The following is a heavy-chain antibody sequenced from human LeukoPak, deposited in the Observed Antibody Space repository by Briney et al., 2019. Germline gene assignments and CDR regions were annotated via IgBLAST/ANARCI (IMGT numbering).Heavy chain of an antibody. CDR2: IRYDGSNK. CDR1: GFTFSSYG. CDR3: ARDWRPSGSYLGGFDY. Sequence: PGGSLRLSCAASGFTFSSYGMHWVRQAPGKGLEWVAFIRYDGSNKYYADSVKGRFTISRDNSKNTLYLQMNSLRAEDTAVYYCARDWRPSGSYLGGFDYWGQGTLVTVSS. J-gene: IGHJ4*02. V-gene: IGHV3-30*02. D-gene: IGHD1-26*01.